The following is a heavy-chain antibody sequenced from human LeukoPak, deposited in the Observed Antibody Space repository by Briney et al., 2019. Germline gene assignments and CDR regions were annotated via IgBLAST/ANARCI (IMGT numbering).Heavy chain of an antibody. CDR2: ISRSGSTI. Sequence: GGSLRLSCAASGFTLSSSEMNWVRQAPGKGLEWVSYISRSGSTIFYADSVKGRFTISRDNAKNSVSLQMNSLRAEDAAVYFCARPTWTNYMDVWGKGTTVTVSS. D-gene: IGHD3/OR15-3a*01. CDR3: ARPTWTNYMDV. CDR1: GFTLSSSE. J-gene: IGHJ6*03. V-gene: IGHV3-48*03.